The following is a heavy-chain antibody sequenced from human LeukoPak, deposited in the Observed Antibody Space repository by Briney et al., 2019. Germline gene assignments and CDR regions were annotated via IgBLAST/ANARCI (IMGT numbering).Heavy chain of an antibody. D-gene: IGHD3-22*01. J-gene: IGHJ4*02. CDR3: ARLPIVVVKALDY. CDR1: GGSISSGGYY. V-gene: IGHV4-30-4*01. Sequence: SQTLSLTCTVSGGSISSGGYYWSWIRQHPGKGLEWIGYIYYSGSTYYNPSLKSRVTISVDTSKNQFSLKLSSVTAADTAVYYCARLPIVVVKALDYWGQGTLVTVSS. CDR2: IYYSGST.